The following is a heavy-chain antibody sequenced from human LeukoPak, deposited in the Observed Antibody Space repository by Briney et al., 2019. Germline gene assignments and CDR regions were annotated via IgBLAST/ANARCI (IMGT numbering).Heavy chain of an antibody. CDR1: ADSFSSHY. CDR3: ARDLVTVTKGFDI. CDR2: ISYIGST. D-gene: IGHD4-17*01. Sequence: WETLSLPCAVSADSFSSHYWTWLRQPPGKGLEWIGYISYIGSTNYNPSLKSRVTISIDTSKNQFSLKLSSVTAADTAVYYCARDLVTVTKGFDIWGQGTMVSVSS. J-gene: IGHJ3*02. V-gene: IGHV4-59*11.